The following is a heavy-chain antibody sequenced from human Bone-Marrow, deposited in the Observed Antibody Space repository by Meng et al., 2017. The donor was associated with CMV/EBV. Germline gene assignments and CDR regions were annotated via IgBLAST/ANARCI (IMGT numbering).Heavy chain of an antibody. V-gene: IGHV3-48*03. CDR1: GFTFSSYE. CDR3: ARDWSCMDF. CDR2: ISSSGSTI. Sequence: GGSLRLSCAASGFTFSSYEMNWVRQAPGKGLEWVSYISSSGSTIYYADSVKGRFTISRDNAKNSLYLQMNNLRAEDSAVYFCARDWSCMDFWGQGTTVTGSS. J-gene: IGHJ6*01.